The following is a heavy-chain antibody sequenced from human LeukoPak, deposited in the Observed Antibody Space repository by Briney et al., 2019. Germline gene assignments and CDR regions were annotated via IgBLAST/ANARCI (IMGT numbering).Heavy chain of an antibody. J-gene: IGHJ4*02. CDR2: IYSGGNT. CDR1: GFTVSNNY. V-gene: IGHV3-53*01. D-gene: IGHD5-12*01. Sequence: RPGGSLRLSCAASGFTVSNNYMSWVRQAPGKGLEWVSVIYSGGNTYYADSVKGRFTVSRDNSKNTLYLQMNSLRAEDTAVYYCVRDSGYGYFDYWGQGTLVTVSS. CDR3: VRDSGYGYFDY.